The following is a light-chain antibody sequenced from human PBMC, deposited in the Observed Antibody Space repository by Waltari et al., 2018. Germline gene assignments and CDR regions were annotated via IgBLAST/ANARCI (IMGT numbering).Light chain of an antibody. J-gene: IGLJ2*01. V-gene: IGLV3-1*01. CDR1: KLDSKY. CDR2: QDN. CDR3: QAWDSSTVV. Sequence: SYELTQPPSVSVSPGQTATITCSGDKLDSKYAFWYQQRAGQSPALVIYQDNKRPSGIPERFSGPNSGNTATLTISGTQAMDGADYYCQAWDSSTVVFGGGTKLTVL.